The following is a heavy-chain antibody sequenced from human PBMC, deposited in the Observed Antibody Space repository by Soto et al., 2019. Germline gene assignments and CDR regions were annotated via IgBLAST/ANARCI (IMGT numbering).Heavy chain of an antibody. V-gene: IGHV1-3*01. CDR3: ARDATVRYYDSSVGDAFDI. J-gene: IGHJ3*02. CDR2: INAGNGNT. D-gene: IGHD3-22*01. CDR1: GYTFTSYA. Sequence: QVQLVQSGAEVKKPGASVKVSCKASGYTFTSYAMHWVRQAPGQRLEWMGWINAGNGNTKYSQKFQGRVTITRDTSASKAYMELSSLRYEDTAVYYGARDATVRYYDSSVGDAFDIWGQGTMVTVSS.